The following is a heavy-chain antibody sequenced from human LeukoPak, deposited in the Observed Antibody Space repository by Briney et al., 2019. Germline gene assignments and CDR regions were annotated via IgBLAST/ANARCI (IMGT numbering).Heavy chain of an antibody. V-gene: IGHV3-21*01. D-gene: IGHD6-19*01. CDR3: ARDGSSGWQKFYYYYGMDV. Sequence: GGSLRLSCAASGFPFGTYSMNWVRQAPGKGLEWVSSISSSPPYIFYADSVKGRFTISRDNAKNSLYLQMNSLRAEDTAVYYCARDGSSGWQKFYYYYGMDVWGQGTTVTVSS. CDR1: GFPFGTYS. CDR2: ISSSPPYI. J-gene: IGHJ6*02.